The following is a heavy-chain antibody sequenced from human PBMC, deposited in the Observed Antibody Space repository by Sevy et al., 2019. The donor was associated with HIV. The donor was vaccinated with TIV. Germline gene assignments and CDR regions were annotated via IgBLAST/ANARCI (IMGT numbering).Heavy chain of an antibody. CDR1: GYIFTAYY. CDR3: ARGDSDDVLSWFDP. CDR2: MNPDSGGT. V-gene: IGHV1-2*02. J-gene: IGHJ5*02. D-gene: IGHD3-9*01. Sequence: ASVKVSCKASGYIFTAYYIHWVRQAPGQGLEWMGWMNPDSGGTNYVQKFQDRVTMTSDTSTNTAYMDLSRLRSDDTAVYYCARGDSDDVLSWFDPWGQGTLVTVSS.